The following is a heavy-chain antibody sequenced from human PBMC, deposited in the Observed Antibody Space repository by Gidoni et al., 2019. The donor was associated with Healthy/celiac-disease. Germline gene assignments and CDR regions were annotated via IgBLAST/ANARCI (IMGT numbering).Heavy chain of an antibody. V-gene: IGHV3-23*01. J-gene: IGHJ6*02. D-gene: IGHD6-19*01. CDR1: GGTFRSEA. CDR2: ISGSGGST. Sequence: EVQLLESGGGLVQPGGSLRLSGAASGGTFRSEAMSGVRQAPGKGLEWVSAISGSGGSTYYAYSVKGRFTISRDNSKNTLYLQMNSLRAEDTAVYYCAKSDSSGWLPYYYYYGMDVWGQGTTVTVSS. CDR3: AKSDSSGWLPYYYYYGMDV.